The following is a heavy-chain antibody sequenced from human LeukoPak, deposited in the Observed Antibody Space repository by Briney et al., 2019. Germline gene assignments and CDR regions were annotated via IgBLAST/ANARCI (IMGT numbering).Heavy chain of an antibody. CDR1: GFTFSNAW. CDR2: IKQDGSEK. J-gene: IGHJ4*02. Sequence: GGSLRLSCAASGFTFSNAWMSWVRQAPGKGLEWVANIKQDGSEKYYVDSVKGRFTISRDNAKNSLYLQMNSLRAEDTAVYYCARALENYDFWSGYSLYYFDYWGQGTLVTVSS. V-gene: IGHV3-7*01. D-gene: IGHD3-3*01. CDR3: ARALENYDFWSGYSLYYFDY.